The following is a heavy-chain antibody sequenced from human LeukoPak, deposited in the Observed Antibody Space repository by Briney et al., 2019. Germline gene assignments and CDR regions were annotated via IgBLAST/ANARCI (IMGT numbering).Heavy chain of an antibody. CDR2: IYHSGST. J-gene: IGHJ3*02. CDR3: ARVQRYCSSTSCCRPI. D-gene: IGHD2-2*01. Sequence: ASGTLSLTCAVSGGSISSSNWWSWVRQPPGKGLEWIGEIYHSGSTNYNPSLKSRVTISVDKSKNQFSLKLSSVTAANTAVYHCARVQRYCSSTSCCRPIWGQGTMVTVSS. V-gene: IGHV4-4*02. CDR1: GGSISSSNW.